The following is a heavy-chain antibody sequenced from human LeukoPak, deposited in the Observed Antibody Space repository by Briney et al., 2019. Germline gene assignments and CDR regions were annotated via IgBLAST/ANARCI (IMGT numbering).Heavy chain of an antibody. CDR2: IYHSGTT. CDR3: ARLIVGATGYYFDY. Sequence: SETLSLACTVSGFSISNDYYWTWLRQPLGKGLEWIGGIYHSGTTYYNPSLRGRVSISLDTSKTQFSLKLSSVTAADTAVYYCARLIVGATGYYFDYWGQGTLVTVSS. J-gene: IGHJ4*02. CDR1: GFSISNDYY. D-gene: IGHD1-26*01. V-gene: IGHV4-38-2*02.